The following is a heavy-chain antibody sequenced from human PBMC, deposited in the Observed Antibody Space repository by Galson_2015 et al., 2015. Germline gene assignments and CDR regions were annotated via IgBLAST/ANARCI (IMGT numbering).Heavy chain of an antibody. J-gene: IGHJ3*02. D-gene: IGHD3-10*01. CDR2: ISSSSSYI. V-gene: IGHV3-21*01. CDR1: GFTFSSYS. CDR3: ARGGGSPTKTPRTARGAFDI. Sequence: SLRLSCAASGFTFSSYSMNWVRQAPGKGLEWVSSISSSSSYIYYADSVKGRFTISRDNAKNSLYLQMNSLRAEDTAVYYCARGGGSPTKTPRTARGAFDIWGQGTMVTVSS.